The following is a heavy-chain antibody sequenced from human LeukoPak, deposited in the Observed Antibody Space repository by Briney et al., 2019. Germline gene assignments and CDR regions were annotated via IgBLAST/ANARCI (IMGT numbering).Heavy chain of an antibody. Sequence: ASVKVSCKASGYTFTDYYMHWVRQSPGQGLEWMGCINPNSGGTNYAQKFQGRVTMTRDTSISTAYMELSSLRSEDTAVYYCARGGHYYYDSSGYYYPNFPWGQGTLVTVSS. CDR3: ARGGHYYYDSSGYYYPNFP. D-gene: IGHD3-22*01. J-gene: IGHJ5*02. CDR1: GYTFTDYY. CDR2: INPNSGGT. V-gene: IGHV1-2*02.